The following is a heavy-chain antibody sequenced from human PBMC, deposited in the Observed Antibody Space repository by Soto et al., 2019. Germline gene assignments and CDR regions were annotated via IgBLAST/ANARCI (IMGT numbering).Heavy chain of an antibody. Sequence: EVQLVESGGGLVQPGGSLRLSCAASGFTDSSNYMSWVRQAPGKGLEWVSVIYSGGTTYYADSVKGRFTISRDNSKNTLYLQINSLRAEDTAVYYCARNGDSSDYRGWFDPWGQGTLVTVSS. D-gene: IGHD3-22*01. CDR2: IYSGGTT. V-gene: IGHV3-66*01. CDR3: ARNGDSSDYRGWFDP. CDR1: GFTDSSNY. J-gene: IGHJ5*02.